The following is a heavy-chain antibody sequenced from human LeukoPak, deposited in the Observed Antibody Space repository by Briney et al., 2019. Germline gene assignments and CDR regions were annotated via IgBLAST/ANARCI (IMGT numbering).Heavy chain of an antibody. V-gene: IGHV3-33*01. CDR2: IWYDGSNE. Sequence: PGGSLRLSCAASGFIFSTYGMRWVRQAPGKGLEWVAIIWYDGSNEYYADSVKGRFTISRDNSKNTLYLQMNSLRAEDTAVYFCASSTMTTRGVSAFDLWGQGTLVTVSS. CDR1: GFIFSTYG. J-gene: IGHJ3*01. D-gene: IGHD4-17*01. CDR3: ASSTMTTRGVSAFDL.